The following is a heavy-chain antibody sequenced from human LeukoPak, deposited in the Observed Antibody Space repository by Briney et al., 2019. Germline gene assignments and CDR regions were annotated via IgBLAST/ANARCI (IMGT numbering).Heavy chain of an antibody. CDR2: TGNKPNGYTT. Sequence: PGGSLRLSCAASGFTFSDHYMDWVRQAPGKGLEWVSRTGNKPNGYTTEYAASVKGRFTISRDASKDSLYLQINSLKTEDTAVYYCARTSRQCYFDYWGQGTLVTVSS. CDR3: ARTSRQCYFDY. J-gene: IGHJ4*02. V-gene: IGHV3-72*01. CDR1: GFTFSDHY.